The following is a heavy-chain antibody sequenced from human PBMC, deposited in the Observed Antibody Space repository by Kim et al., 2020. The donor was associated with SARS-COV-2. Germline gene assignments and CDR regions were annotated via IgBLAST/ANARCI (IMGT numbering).Heavy chain of an antibody. V-gene: IGHV4-34*01. CDR3: ARNAELLWFGEKAAYYFDY. CDR2: INHSGST. J-gene: IGHJ4*02. Sequence: SETLSLTCAVYGGSFSGYYWSWIRQPPGKGLEWIGEINHSGSTNYNPSLKSRVTISVDTSKNQFSLKLSSVTAADTAVYYCARNAELLWFGEKAAYYFDYWGQGTLVTVSS. D-gene: IGHD3-10*01. CDR1: GGSFSGYY.